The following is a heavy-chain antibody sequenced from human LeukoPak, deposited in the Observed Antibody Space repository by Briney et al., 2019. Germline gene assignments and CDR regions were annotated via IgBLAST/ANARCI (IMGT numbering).Heavy chain of an antibody. CDR3: ARAYGSGICDY. V-gene: IGHV3-21*01. CDR2: ISGFNT. CDR1: GFAFSNYA. Sequence: GGSLRLSCTTSGFAFSNYAMNWVRQAPGKGPEWVSGISGFNTYYADSVKGRFTISRDNAKNSLYLQMNSLRAEDTAVYYCARAYGSGICDYWGQGTLVTVSS. J-gene: IGHJ4*02. D-gene: IGHD3-10*01.